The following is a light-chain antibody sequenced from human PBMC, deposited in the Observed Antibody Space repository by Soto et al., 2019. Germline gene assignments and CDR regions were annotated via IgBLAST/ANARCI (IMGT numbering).Light chain of an antibody. V-gene: IGLV2-14*01. Sequence: QSALTQPASVSGSPGQSITISCTGSNSDVGGYDYVSWYQQHPGKAPKLMIYEVTNRPSGVSNRFSGSKSGTTASLTIFGLQAEDEADYYCSSYTSRPSLIFGGGTKLTVL. J-gene: IGLJ2*01. CDR1: NSDVGGYDY. CDR3: SSYTSRPSLI. CDR2: EVT.